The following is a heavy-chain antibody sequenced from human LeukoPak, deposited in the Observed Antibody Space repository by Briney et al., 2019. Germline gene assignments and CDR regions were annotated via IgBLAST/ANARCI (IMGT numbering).Heavy chain of an antibody. CDR3: ARSYGCLPGVL. D-gene: IGHD3-10*01. J-gene: IGHJ4*02. Sequence: PGGSQSLSCAASGFTFSDYYMSWIRQAPGKGLEWVSYISSTSSYTNYADSVKGRFTISRDNAKNSLHLQMNSLRAEDTAVYYCARSYGCLPGVLWREGTLVTVSS. CDR2: ISSTSSYT. V-gene: IGHV3-11*03. CDR1: GFTFSDYY.